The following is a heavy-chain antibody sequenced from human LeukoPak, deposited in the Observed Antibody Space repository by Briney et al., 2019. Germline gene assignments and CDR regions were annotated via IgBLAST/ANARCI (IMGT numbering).Heavy chain of an antibody. CDR1: GGSISSGGYY. Sequence: SETLSLTCTVSGGSISSGGYYWSWIRQHPGKGLEWIGYIYYSGSTYYNPSLKSRVTISVDTSKNQFSLKLSSVTAADTAVYYCARHVVVPAATDLIDYWGQGTLVTVSS. D-gene: IGHD2-2*01. CDR3: ARHVVVPAATDLIDY. J-gene: IGHJ4*02. V-gene: IGHV4-31*03. CDR2: IYYSGST.